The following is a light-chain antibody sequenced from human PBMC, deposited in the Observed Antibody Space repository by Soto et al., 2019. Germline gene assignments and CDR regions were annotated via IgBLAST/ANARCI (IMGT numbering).Light chain of an antibody. CDR3: CSYAGSYTGV. Sequence: QSALTQPASVSGSPGQSITISCTGTSSDVGAYNYVSWYQQHPGKAPKLLIYDVTNRPSGVSNRFSGSKSGNTASLTISGLQAEDEADYYCCSYAGSYTGVFGGGTKLTVL. CDR2: DVT. J-gene: IGLJ2*01. CDR1: SSDVGAYNY. V-gene: IGLV2-14*01.